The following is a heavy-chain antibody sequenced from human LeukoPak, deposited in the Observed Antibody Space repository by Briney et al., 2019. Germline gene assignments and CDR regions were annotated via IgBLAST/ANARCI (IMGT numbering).Heavy chain of an antibody. CDR2: IYHSGST. CDR3: ARESAGGIRVVPAANWFDP. Sequence: SETLSLTCTVSGGSISSYYWSWIRQPPEKGLEWIGYIYHSGSTYYNPSLKSRVTISVDRSKNQFSLKLSSVTAADTAVYYCARESAGGIRVVPAANWFDPWGQGTLVTVSS. J-gene: IGHJ5*02. D-gene: IGHD2-2*01. CDR1: GGSISSYY. V-gene: IGHV4-59*12.